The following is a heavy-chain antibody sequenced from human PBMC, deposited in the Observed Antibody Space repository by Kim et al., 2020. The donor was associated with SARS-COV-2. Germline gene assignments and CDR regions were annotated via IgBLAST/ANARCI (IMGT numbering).Heavy chain of an antibody. V-gene: IGHV5-10-1*01. CDR1: GYSFTSYW. D-gene: IGHD6-13*01. CDR2: IDPSDSYT. CDR3: ARHNPYSSSPIHY. J-gene: IGHJ4*02. Sequence: GESLKISCKGSGYSFTSYWISWVRQMPGKGLEWMGRIDPSDSYTNYSPSFQGHVTISADKSISTAYLQWSSLKASDTAMYYCARHNPYSSSPIHYWGQGTLVTVSS.